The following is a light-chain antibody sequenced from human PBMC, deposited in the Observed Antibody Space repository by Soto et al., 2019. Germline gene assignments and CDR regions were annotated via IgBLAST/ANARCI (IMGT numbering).Light chain of an antibody. Sequence: QSVLTQPASVSGSPGQSITVSCTGTTSDVGSYNLVSWYQQYPGKAPKLIIYEVSKRPSGVSNRFSGSKSGNTASLTISGLQAEDEADYYCCSYAGGTTLKLFGGGTKVTVL. CDR3: CSYAGGTTLKL. CDR2: EVS. V-gene: IGLV2-23*02. CDR1: TSDVGSYNL. J-gene: IGLJ2*01.